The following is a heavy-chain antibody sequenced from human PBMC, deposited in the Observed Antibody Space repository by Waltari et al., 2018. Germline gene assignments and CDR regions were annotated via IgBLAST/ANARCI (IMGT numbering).Heavy chain of an antibody. D-gene: IGHD2-15*01. CDR3: ARCGGGTCYQSGAFDI. J-gene: IGHJ3*02. V-gene: IGHV3-21*01. Sequence: EVQLVESGGGLVKPGGPLRLSCAASGFTFSTYSMVWLRQAPGKGLEWVSSISDNSNYRYYADSVKGRFTISRDNTRNSLYLQMNSLRAEDTALYFCARCGGGTCYQSGAFDIWGQGTTVTVSS. CDR1: GFTFSTYS. CDR2: ISDNSNYR.